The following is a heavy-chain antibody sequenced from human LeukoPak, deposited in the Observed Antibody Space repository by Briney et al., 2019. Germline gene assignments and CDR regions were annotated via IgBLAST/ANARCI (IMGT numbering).Heavy chain of an antibody. J-gene: IGHJ4*02. CDR1: GYTFTSYG. CDR2: ISAYNGNT. D-gene: IGHD3-10*01. CDR3: ARLSYGSGIGNFDY. V-gene: IGHV1-18*01. Sequence: GASVKVSCKASGYTFTSYGISWVRQAPGQGLEWMGWISAYNGNTNYAQKLQGRVTMTTDTSTSTAYMELRSLRSEDTAVYYCARLSYGSGIGNFDYWGQGTLVTVSS.